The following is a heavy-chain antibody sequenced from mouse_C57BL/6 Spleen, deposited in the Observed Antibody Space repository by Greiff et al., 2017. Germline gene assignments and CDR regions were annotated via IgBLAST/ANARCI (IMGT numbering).Heavy chain of an antibody. Sequence: QVQLQQSGAELVMPGASVKLSCKASGYTFTSYWMHWVKQRPGQGLEWIGEIDPSDSYTNYNQKFKGKSTLTVDKSSSTAYMQLSSLTSEDSAVYYCARRNYSNPLWYFDVGGTGTTVTVSA. CDR1: GYTFTSYW. V-gene: IGHV1-69*01. CDR2: IDPSDSYT. CDR3: ARRNYSNPLWYFDV. J-gene: IGHJ1*03. D-gene: IGHD2-5*01.